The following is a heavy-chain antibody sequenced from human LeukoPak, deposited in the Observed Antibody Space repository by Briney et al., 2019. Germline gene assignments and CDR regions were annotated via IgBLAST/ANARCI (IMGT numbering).Heavy chain of an antibody. V-gene: IGHV4-34*01. Sequence: SETLSLTCGVYGESLNDYYWNWIRQSPGKGLEWIGEINPSGSTNYNPSLKSRVTISVDTSKNQFSLKLSSVTAADTAEYYCASLWPYQLSAFDIWGQGTMVTVSS. CDR1: GESLNDYY. J-gene: IGHJ3*02. CDR2: INPSGST. D-gene: IGHD2-2*01. CDR3: ASLWPYQLSAFDI.